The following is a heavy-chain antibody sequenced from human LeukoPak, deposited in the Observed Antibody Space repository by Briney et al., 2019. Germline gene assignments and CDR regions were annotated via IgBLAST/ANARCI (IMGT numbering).Heavy chain of an antibody. CDR3: ARLRARHYYDSSGYYYYMDV. Sequence: GGSLRLSCAASGFTFSSYSKNWVRQAPGKGLEWVSYISSSSSTIYYADSVKGRFTISRDNAKNSLYLQMNSLRAEDTAVYYCARLRARHYYDSSGYYYYMDVWGKGTTVTVSS. D-gene: IGHD3-22*01. CDR2: ISSSSSTI. J-gene: IGHJ6*03. CDR1: GFTFSSYS. V-gene: IGHV3-48*01.